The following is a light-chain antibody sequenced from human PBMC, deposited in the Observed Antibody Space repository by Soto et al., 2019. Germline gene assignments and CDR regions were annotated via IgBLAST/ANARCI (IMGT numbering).Light chain of an antibody. J-gene: IGLJ1*01. CDR2: EVS. Sequence: SALTQPASVSGSPGQSITISCTGTTSDVGNYNYVSWYQHHPGQAPKLMIYEVSNRPSGVSNRFSGSKSGNTASLTISGLQAEDEADYYCNSYTSRSTYLFGSGTKVTVL. CDR1: TSDVGNYNY. CDR3: NSYTSRSTYL. V-gene: IGLV2-14*01.